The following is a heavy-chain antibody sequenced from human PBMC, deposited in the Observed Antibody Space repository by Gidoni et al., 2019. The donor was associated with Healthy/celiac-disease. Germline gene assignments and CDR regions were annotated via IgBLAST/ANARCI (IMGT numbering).Heavy chain of an antibody. CDR2: ISSSGSTI. CDR3: ARGVEVTTYLLDY. V-gene: IGHV3-48*03. Sequence: EVQLVESGGGLVQPGGSLRLSCAASGFTFSSYEMNWVRQAPGKGLEWVSYISSSGSTIYYADSVKGRFTIFRDNAKNSLYLQMNSLRAEDTAVYYCARGVEVTTYLLDYWGQGTLVTVSS. J-gene: IGHJ4*02. D-gene: IGHD2-21*02. CDR1: GFTFSSYE.